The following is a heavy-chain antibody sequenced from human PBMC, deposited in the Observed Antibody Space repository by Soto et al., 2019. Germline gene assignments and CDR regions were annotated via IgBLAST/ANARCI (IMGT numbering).Heavy chain of an antibody. CDR1: GGSISSYY. V-gene: IGHV4-59*01. Sequence: SETLSLTCTVSGGSISSYYWSWIRQPPGKGLEWTGYIYYSGSTNYNPSLKSRVTISVDTSKNQFSLKLSSVTAADTAVYYCARDSEGYYDSSGYSGSGGFDYWGQGTLVTVYS. D-gene: IGHD3-22*01. J-gene: IGHJ4*02. CDR3: ARDSEGYYDSSGYSGSGGFDY. CDR2: IYYSGST.